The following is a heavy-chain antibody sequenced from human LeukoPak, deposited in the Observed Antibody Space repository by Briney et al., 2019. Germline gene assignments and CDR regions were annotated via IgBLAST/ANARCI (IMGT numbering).Heavy chain of an antibody. CDR2: INPNSGGT. V-gene: IGHV1-2*02. CDR3: ARGLIAAAGTGLEDY. CDR1: GYTFTGYY. D-gene: IGHD6-13*01. Sequence: GASVEVSCKASGYTFTGYYMHWVRQAPGQGLEGMGWINPNSGGTNYAQKFQGRVTMTRDTSISTAYMELSRLRSDDTAVYYCARGLIAAAGTGLEDYWGQGTLVTVSS. J-gene: IGHJ4*02.